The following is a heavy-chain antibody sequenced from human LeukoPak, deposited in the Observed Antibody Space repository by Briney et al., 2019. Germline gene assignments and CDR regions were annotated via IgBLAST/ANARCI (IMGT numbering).Heavy chain of an antibody. Sequence: ASVKVSCKASGYTFTSYAMHWVRQAPGQRLEWMGWINAGNGNTKYSQKFQGRVTMTRNTSISTAYMELSSLRSEDTAVYYCARIGYSYGMDVWGQGTTVTVSS. CDR3: ARIGYSYGMDV. J-gene: IGHJ6*02. CDR2: INAGNGNT. CDR1: GYTFTSYA. V-gene: IGHV1-3*01. D-gene: IGHD2-15*01.